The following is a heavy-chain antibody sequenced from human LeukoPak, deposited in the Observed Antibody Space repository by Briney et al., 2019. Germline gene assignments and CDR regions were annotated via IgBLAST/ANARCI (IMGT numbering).Heavy chain of an antibody. CDR3: ARPAYRGSYYDAFDI. CDR2: IYYSGST. CDR1: GGSISSSSYY. J-gene: IGHJ3*02. Sequence: PSETLSLTCTVSGGSISSSSYYWGWLRQPPGKGLGWIGSIYYSGSTYYNPSLKSRVTISVDTSKNKFSLKLNSVTAADTAVYYCARPAYRGSYYDAFDIWGQGTMVTVSS. V-gene: IGHV4-39*01. D-gene: IGHD1-26*01.